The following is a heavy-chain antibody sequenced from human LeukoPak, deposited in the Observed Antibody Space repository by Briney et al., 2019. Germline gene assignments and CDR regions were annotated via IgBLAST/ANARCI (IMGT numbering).Heavy chain of an antibody. V-gene: IGHV4-59*08. J-gene: IGHJ4*02. CDR2: IYYSGSGST. D-gene: IGHD2-2*03. CDR3: AGICIGYCSSTR. CDR1: GGSISSYY. Sequence: SETLSLTCAVSGGSISSYYWSWIRQPPGKGLEWIGYIYYSGSGSTNYNPSLKSRVTISVDTSKNQFSLKLSSVTAADTAVYYCAGICIGYCSSTRWGQGTLVIVSS.